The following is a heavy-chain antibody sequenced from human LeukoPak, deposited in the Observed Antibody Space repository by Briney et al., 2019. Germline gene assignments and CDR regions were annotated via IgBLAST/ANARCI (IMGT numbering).Heavy chain of an antibody. Sequence: PGGSLRLSCAASGFSFSEYAMNWVRQAPGKGLQWISYIDSTSRNIYYGDSVKGRFTVSRDNAKNSLHLQLNSLRDEDTAVYYCARGPLNTFGMGDWGQGTTVTVSS. CDR2: IDSTSRNI. V-gene: IGHV3-48*02. J-gene: IGHJ6*02. D-gene: IGHD1/OR15-1a*01. CDR1: GFSFSEYA. CDR3: ARGPLNTFGMGD.